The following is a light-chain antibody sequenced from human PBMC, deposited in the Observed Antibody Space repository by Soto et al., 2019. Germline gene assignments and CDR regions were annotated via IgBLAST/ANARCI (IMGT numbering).Light chain of an antibody. J-gene: IGKJ1*01. CDR3: QQYNNWIGT. CDR2: GAS. V-gene: IGKV3-15*01. Sequence: EIVMTQSPATLSVSPGERATLSCRASQSVSSNLAWYQQKPGQAPRILIYGASTRATGIPARFSGSGAGTEFTRAISSLQSEDVEVYYCQQYNNWIGTFGQGTKVDIK. CDR1: QSVSSN.